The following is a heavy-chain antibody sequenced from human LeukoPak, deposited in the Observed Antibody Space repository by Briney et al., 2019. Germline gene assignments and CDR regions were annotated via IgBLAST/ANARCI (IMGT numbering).Heavy chain of an antibody. J-gene: IGHJ4*02. CDR3: AKALGSGNTFDY. CDR1: GFTFYE. D-gene: IGHD3-10*01. CDR2: ISSSGSTI. Sequence: GGSLRLSCAASGFTFYEMNWVRQAPGKGLEWVSYISSSGSTIYYADSVKGRFTISRDNSKNTLYLQMNSLRAEDTAVYYCAKALGSGNTFDYWGQGTLVTVSS. V-gene: IGHV3-48*03.